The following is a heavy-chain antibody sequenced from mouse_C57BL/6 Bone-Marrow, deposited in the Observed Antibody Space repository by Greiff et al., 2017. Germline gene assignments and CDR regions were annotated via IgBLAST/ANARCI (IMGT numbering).Heavy chain of an antibody. CDR2: IYPGDGDT. CDR3: ARPPITTVVAPSYFDY. D-gene: IGHD1-1*01. J-gene: IGHJ2*01. V-gene: IGHV1-82*01. CDR1: GYAFSSSW. Sequence: QVQLQQSGPELVKPGASVKISCKASGYAFSSSWMNWVKQRPGKGLEWIGRIYPGDGDTNYNGKFKGKATLTADKSSSTAYMQLSSLTSEDSAVYFCARPPITTVVAPSYFDYWGQGTTLTVSS.